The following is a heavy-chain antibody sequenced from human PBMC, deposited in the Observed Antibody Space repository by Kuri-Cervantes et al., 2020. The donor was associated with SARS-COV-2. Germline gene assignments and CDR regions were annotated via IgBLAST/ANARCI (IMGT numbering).Heavy chain of an antibody. CDR1: GYSFTSYW. Sequence: GESLKISCKGSGYSFTSYWIGWVRQMPGKGLEWMGIIYPGDSDTRYSPSFQGQVTISADKSISTAYLQWSSLKASDTAMYYCARLSGVVVVPAAIRPSPIDAFDIWGRGTMVTVSS. J-gene: IGHJ3*02. CDR3: ARLSGVVVVPAAIRPSPIDAFDI. V-gene: IGHV5-51*01. D-gene: IGHD2-2*02. CDR2: IYPGDSDT.